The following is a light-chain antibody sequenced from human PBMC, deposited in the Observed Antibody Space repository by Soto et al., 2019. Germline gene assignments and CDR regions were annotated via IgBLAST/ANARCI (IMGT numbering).Light chain of an antibody. V-gene: IGLV2-14*01. J-gene: IGLJ1*01. CDR3: SSYTSSSTLDV. Sequence: QSALTQPASVSGSPGQSITISCTGTSSDVGGYNYVSWYQQHPGKAPKLMIYDVSNRPSGVSNRFSGSKSGNTASLTISGLQAEDEADYYCSSYTSSSTLDVFGLGTKVIVL. CDR2: DVS. CDR1: SSDVGGYNY.